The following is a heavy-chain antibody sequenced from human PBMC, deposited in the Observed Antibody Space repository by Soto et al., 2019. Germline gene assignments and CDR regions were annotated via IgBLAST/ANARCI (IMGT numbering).Heavy chain of an antibody. J-gene: IGHJ4*02. D-gene: IGHD3-22*01. Sequence: GASVKVSCKASGDSFKKYVFSWVRQAPGQGLEWMGGFIPLFGTPNYAQEFQGRVTIITDESTSTVYMELSSLRSEDTAVYYCARVREYYDSSGYYDYWGQGTLVTVSS. CDR3: ARVREYYDSSGYYDY. CDR2: FIPLFGTP. CDR1: GDSFKKYV. V-gene: IGHV1-69*05.